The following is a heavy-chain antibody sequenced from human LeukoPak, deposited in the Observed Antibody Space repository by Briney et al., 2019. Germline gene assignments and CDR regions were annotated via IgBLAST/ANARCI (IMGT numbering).Heavy chain of an antibody. J-gene: IGHJ3*02. CDR3: ARGPPMTPHDAFDI. CDR2: ISSSGSTI. D-gene: IGHD3-22*01. V-gene: IGHV3-48*03. CDR1: GFTFSSYE. Sequence: GGSLRLSCAASGFTFSSYEMNWVRQAPGKGLKWVSYISSSGSTIYYADSVKGRFTISRDNAKNSLYLQMNSLRAEDTAVYYCARGPPMTPHDAFDIWGQGTMVTVSS.